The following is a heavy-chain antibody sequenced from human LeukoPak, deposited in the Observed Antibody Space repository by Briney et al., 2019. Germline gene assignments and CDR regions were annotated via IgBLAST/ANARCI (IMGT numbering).Heavy chain of an antibody. CDR2: IYYSGST. V-gene: IGHV4-59*08. CDR3: ARGYYDSGLRAFDI. CDR1: GGSISSCY. D-gene: IGHD3-22*01. Sequence: PSETLSLTCTVSGGSISSCYWSWIRQPPGKGLEWIGYIYYSGSTNYNPSLKSRVTISVDTSKNQFSLKLSSVTAADTAVYYCARGYYDSGLRAFDIWGQGTMVTVSS. J-gene: IGHJ3*02.